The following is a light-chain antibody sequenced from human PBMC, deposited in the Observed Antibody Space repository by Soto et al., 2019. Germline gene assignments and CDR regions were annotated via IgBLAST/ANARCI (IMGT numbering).Light chain of an antibody. J-gene: IGKJ1*01. V-gene: IGKV1-27*01. Sequence: IQMTQSPSSLSASVGDRVTITCRASQAISNSLAWYQQKPGKVPKLLMYSASTLQSGVPSRFSGSGSGSDFTLTISSLQPEDVATYYCQKYNIAPWTFGQGTTVVI. CDR2: SAS. CDR1: QAISNS. CDR3: QKYNIAPWT.